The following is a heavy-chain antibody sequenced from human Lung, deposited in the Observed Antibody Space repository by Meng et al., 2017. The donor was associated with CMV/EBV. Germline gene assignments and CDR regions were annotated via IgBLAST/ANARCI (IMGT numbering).Heavy chain of an antibody. CDR1: GFTFDGYV. Sequence: GGSRRPSCAASGFTFDGYVMSWVRQVPGKGLEWVSGIIWNGANTSYADSVKGRFTISRDNAKNSLYLQMNSLRAEDTALYYCARDRGSSEDSLDCWGQGTLVTGSS. D-gene: IGHD1-26*01. CDR2: IIWNGANT. V-gene: IGHV3-20*04. CDR3: ARDRGSSEDSLDC. J-gene: IGHJ4*02.